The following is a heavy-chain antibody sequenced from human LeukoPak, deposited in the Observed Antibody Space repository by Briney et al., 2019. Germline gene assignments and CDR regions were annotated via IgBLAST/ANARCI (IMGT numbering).Heavy chain of an antibody. CDR1: GGSISSGGYY. Sequence: SETLSLACTVSGGSISSGGYYWSWIRQPAGKGLEWIGRIYTSGSTNYNPSLKSRVTISLHTSKNQFSLNLSSVTAADTAVYYCARDGAWAIDIWGQGTMVTVSS. V-gene: IGHV4-61*02. CDR3: ARDGAWAIDI. J-gene: IGHJ3*02. CDR2: IYTSGST. D-gene: IGHD1-26*01.